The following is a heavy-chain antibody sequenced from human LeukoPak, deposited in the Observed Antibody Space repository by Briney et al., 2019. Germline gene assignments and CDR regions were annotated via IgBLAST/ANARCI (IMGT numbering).Heavy chain of an antibody. J-gene: IGHJ5*02. D-gene: IGHD3-10*01. Sequence: GASVKVSCKVSGYTLTELSMHWVRQAPGQGLEWMGWISAYNGNTNYAQKLQGRVTMTTDTSTSTAYMELRSLRSDDTAVYYCARAATYYYGSGSYPNWFDPWGQGTLVTVSS. CDR3: ARAATYYYGSGSYPNWFDP. V-gene: IGHV1-18*01. CDR2: ISAYNGNT. CDR1: GYTLTELS.